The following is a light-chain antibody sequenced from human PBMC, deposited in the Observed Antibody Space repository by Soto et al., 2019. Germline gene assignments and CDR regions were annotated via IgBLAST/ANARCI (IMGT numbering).Light chain of an antibody. Sequence: QSALTQPPSVSGAPGQRVTISCTGSSSNIGAGYDVHWYQQLPGTAPKLLIYGNSNRPSGVPDRFSGSKSGTSASLAITGLQGKDEADYYCQSYDSSHNYVFGTGTKVTV. V-gene: IGLV1-40*01. CDR1: SSNIGAGYD. CDR3: QSYDSSHNYV. J-gene: IGLJ1*01. CDR2: GNS.